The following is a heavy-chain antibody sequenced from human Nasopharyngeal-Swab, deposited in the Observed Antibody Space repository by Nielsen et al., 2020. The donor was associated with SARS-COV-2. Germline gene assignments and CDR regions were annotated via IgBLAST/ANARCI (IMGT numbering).Heavy chain of an antibody. CDR1: GFTFTSSA. Sequence: SVQVSCKASGFTFTSSAVQWVRQARGQRLEWIGWIAVGSGSTNYAQKFQERVTITRDMSTSTAYMELSSLRSEDTAVYYCAAGGTGAARPYYYYGMDVWGQGTTVTVSS. D-gene: IGHD6-6*01. CDR3: AAGGTGAARPYYYYGMDV. V-gene: IGHV1-58*01. J-gene: IGHJ6*02. CDR2: IAVGSGST.